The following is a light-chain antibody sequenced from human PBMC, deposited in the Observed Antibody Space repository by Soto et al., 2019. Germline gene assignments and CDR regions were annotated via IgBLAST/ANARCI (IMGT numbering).Light chain of an antibody. CDR3: QSYDSSLSGVV. J-gene: IGLJ2*01. Sequence: QSALTKPPSVSGAPGQRVTISCTGSSSNIGAGYDVHWYQQLPGTAPKLLIYGNNNRPSGVPDRFSGSKSGTSASLAITGLQAEDEADYYCQSYDSSLSGVVFGGGTKLTVL. CDR1: SSNIGAGYD. V-gene: IGLV1-40*01. CDR2: GNN.